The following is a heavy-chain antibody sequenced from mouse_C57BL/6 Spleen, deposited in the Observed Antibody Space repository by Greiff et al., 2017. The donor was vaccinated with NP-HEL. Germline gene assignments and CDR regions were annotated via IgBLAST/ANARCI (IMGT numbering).Heavy chain of an antibody. CDR1: GYTFTSYG. Sequence: VQLQQSGAELARPGASVKLSCKASGYTFTSYGISWVKQRTGQGLEWIGEIYPRSGNTYYNEKFKGKATLTADKSSSTAYMELRSLTSEDSAVYFCARASSYYYGSSYYFDYWGQGTTLTVSS. V-gene: IGHV1-81*01. D-gene: IGHD1-1*01. J-gene: IGHJ2*01. CDR3: ARASSYYYGSSYYFDY. CDR2: IYPRSGNT.